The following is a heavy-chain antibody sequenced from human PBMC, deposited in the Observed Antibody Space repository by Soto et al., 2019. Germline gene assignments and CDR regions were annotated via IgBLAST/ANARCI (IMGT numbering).Heavy chain of an antibody. CDR1: GFTFSSFG. Sequence: GGSLRLSCAASGFTFSSFGINWVRQAPGKGLGWVGSSTRSYPYITHAQSVMGRFTSSSDYALKSLYLQINTLRPEKTAIHYCVRRPEKFWSGDFEAFDHWGQGTLVTVAS. CDR3: VRRPEKFWSGDFEAFDH. V-gene: IGHV3-21*01. J-gene: IGHJ4*02. D-gene: IGHD3-3*01. CDR2: STRSYPYI.